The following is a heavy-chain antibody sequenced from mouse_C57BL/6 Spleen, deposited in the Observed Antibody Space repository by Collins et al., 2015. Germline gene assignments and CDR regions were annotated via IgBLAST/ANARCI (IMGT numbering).Heavy chain of an antibody. V-gene: IGHV5-12*01. CDR2: GST. Sequence: GSTYYPDTVKGRFTISRDNAKNTLYLQMSRLKSEDTAMYYCARRGYYYAMDYWGQGTSVTVSS. CDR3: ARRGYYYAMDY. J-gene: IGHJ4*01.